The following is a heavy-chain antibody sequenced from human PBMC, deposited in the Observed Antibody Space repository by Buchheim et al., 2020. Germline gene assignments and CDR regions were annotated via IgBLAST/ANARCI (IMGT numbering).Heavy chain of an antibody. CDR1: GFTFSDYG. CDR2: ASHDGTYK. J-gene: IGHJ4*02. V-gene: IGHV3-30*18. CDR3: AKELGFHFASESSYFDS. Sequence: QVQLVESGGGVVQPGRFLRLSCAASGFTFSDYGMHWVRQPPGRGLEWVAVASHDGTYKYYADSVKGRFTISRDNSKNTLYLQMNSLRTGDTAIYYCAKELGFHFASESSYFDSWGQGAL. D-gene: IGHD3-10*01.